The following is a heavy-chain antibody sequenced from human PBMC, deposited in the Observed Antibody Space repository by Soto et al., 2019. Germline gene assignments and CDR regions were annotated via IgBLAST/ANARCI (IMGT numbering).Heavy chain of an antibody. Sequence: ASVKVSCKASGYTFTSYGISWVRQAPGQGLEWMGWISAYNGNTNYAQKLQGRVTMTTDTSTSTAYMELRSLRSDDTAVYYCARRVAGCSSTSCYFYYGMDVWGQGTTVTVS. CDR3: ARRVAGCSSTSCYFYYGMDV. V-gene: IGHV1-18*04. CDR2: ISAYNGNT. D-gene: IGHD2-2*01. J-gene: IGHJ6*02. CDR1: GYTFTSYG.